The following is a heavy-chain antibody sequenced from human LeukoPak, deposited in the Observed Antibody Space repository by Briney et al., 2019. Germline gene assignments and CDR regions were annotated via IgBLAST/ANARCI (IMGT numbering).Heavy chain of an antibody. CDR1: GGSFSGYY. Sequence: KPSETLSLTCAVYGGSFSGYYWSWIRQPPGKGLEWIGEINHSGSTNYNPSLKSRVTISVGTSKNQFSLKLSSVTAADTAVYYCARGGYYDILTGPTYNWFDPWGQGTLVTVSS. D-gene: IGHD3-9*01. CDR3: ARGGYYDILTGPTYNWFDP. J-gene: IGHJ5*02. CDR2: INHSGST. V-gene: IGHV4-34*01.